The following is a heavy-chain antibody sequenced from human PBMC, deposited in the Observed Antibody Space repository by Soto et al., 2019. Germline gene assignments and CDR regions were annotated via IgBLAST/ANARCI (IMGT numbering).Heavy chain of an antibody. D-gene: IGHD4-17*01. J-gene: IGHJ4*02. CDR1: GFIADDYA. CDR2: ISSNSATI. CDR3: VKDMKWGGMTTIHYFDS. V-gene: IGHV3-9*02. Sequence: EVQLVESGGGLVQPGRSLRLSCVASGFIADDYAMHWVRQAPGKGLEWVSGISSNSATINYADSVKGRFTISRDNAKISLVLQMNSLRPEDTAFYYCVKDMKWGGMTTIHYFDSWGQGTLVTVSS.